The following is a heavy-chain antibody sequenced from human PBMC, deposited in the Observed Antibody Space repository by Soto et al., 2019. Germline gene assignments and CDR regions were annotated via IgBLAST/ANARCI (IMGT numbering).Heavy chain of an antibody. CDR3: ARLVAAASYSYYGMDV. CDR1: GYSFTSYW. V-gene: IGHV5-51*01. CDR2: IYPGDSDT. D-gene: IGHD6-13*01. Sequence: GESLKISCKGSGYSFTSYWIGWVRQMPGKGLEWMGIIYPGDSDTRYSPSFQGQVTISADKSISTAYLQWSSLKASDTAMYYCARLVAAASYSYYGMDVWGQGTTVTVFS. J-gene: IGHJ6*02.